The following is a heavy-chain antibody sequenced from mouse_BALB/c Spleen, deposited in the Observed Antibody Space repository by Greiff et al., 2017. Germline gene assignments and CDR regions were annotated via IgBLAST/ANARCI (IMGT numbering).Heavy chain of an antibody. Sequence: QVQLQQSGAELAKPGASVKMSCKASGYTFTSYWMHWVKQRPGQGLEWIGYINPSTGYTEYNQKFKDKATLTADKSSSTAYMQLSSLTSEDSAVYYCARWQRFAYWGQGTLVTVSA. CDR2: INPSTGYT. CDR3: ARWQRFAY. V-gene: IGHV1-7*01. J-gene: IGHJ3*01. CDR1: GYTFTSYW.